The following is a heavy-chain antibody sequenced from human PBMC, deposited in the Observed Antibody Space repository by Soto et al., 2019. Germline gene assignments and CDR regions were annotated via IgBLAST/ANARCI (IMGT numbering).Heavy chain of an antibody. D-gene: IGHD3-10*01. CDR3: ARAPVLLWFGELSGHFDY. CDR2: MSGSGANT. CDR1: VFTFTSYA. V-gene: IGHV3-23*01. J-gene: IGHJ4*02. Sequence: GGSLRLSCVGSVFTFTSYAMSWVRQAPGKGLEWVSAMSGSGANTYYADAVKGRFTISRDNSQNTVYLQVNSLRAEDTAVYYCARAPVLLWFGELSGHFDYWGQGTLVTVSS.